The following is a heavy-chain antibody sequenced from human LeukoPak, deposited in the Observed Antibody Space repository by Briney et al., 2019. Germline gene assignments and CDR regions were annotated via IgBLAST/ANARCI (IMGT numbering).Heavy chain of an antibody. D-gene: IGHD4-17*01. J-gene: IGHJ4*02. CDR3: ARADTLRDGDSPPGFDY. V-gene: IGHV4-34*01. CDR2: INHSGST. Sequence: SETLSLTCAVYGGSFSGYYWSWIRQPPGKGLEWIGEINHSGSTNYNPSLKSRVTISVDTSKNQFSLKLSSVTAADTAVYYCARADTLRDGDSPPGFDYWGQGTLVTVSS. CDR1: GGSFSGYY.